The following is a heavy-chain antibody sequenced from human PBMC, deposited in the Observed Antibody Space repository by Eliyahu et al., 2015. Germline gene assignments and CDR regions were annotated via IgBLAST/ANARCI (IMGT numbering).Heavy chain of an antibody. J-gene: IGHJ3*02. D-gene: IGHD2-15*01. Sequence: DVQLLESGGGLVQPGVSLRLXCAASGFSFSTSAMGWXRQTPRKGLDXVSVFSAFNGGGGGTFYPDSLKGRFTISRDNSKNTLYLQMHSLRAEDTAVYYCARWSPRLDAFDIWGQGTTVTVSS. CDR2: FNGGGGGT. CDR3: ARWSPRLDAFDI. V-gene: IGHV3-23*01. CDR1: GFSFSTSA.